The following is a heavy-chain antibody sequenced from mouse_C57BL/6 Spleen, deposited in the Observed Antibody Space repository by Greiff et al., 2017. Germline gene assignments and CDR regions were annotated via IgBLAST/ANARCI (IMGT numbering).Heavy chain of an antibody. Sequence: VMLVESGPELVKPGASVKISCKASGYAFSSSWMNWVKQRPGKGLEWIGRIYPGDGDTNYNGKFKGKATLTADKSSSTAYMQLSSLTSEDSVVYFCARGRTAQASYGFAYWGQGTLVTVSA. D-gene: IGHD3-2*02. CDR2: IYPGDGDT. CDR3: ARGRTAQASYGFAY. V-gene: IGHV1-82*01. J-gene: IGHJ3*01. CDR1: GYAFSSSW.